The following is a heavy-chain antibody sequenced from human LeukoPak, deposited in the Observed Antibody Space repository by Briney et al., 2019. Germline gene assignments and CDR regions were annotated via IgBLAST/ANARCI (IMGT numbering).Heavy chain of an antibody. V-gene: IGHV3-11*06. CDR2: ISTSSSYI. CDR1: GFTFSDAW. D-gene: IGHD2-2*01. CDR3: ARDWGSVPAALLDC. Sequence: MTGGSLRLSCAASGFTFSDAWMSWVRQAPGKGLEWVSSISTSSSYIDYADSVKGRFTISRDNAKNSLYLQMNSLRAEDTAVYYCARDWGSVPAALLDCWGQGTLVTVSS. J-gene: IGHJ4*02.